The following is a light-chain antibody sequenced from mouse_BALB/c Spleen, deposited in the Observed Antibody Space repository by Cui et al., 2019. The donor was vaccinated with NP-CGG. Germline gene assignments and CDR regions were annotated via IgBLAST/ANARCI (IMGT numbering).Light chain of an antibody. CDR3: ALWYSNHWV. CDR1: TGAVTTSNY. V-gene: IGLV1*01. Sequence: AVLIQDSAPTTSPGETVPLTCRSSTGAVTTSNYANWVQEKPDHLFTGLIGGTNNRAPGVPARFSGSLIGDKAALTITGAQTEDEAIYFCALWYSNHWVFGGGTKLTVL. CDR2: GTN. J-gene: IGLJ1*01.